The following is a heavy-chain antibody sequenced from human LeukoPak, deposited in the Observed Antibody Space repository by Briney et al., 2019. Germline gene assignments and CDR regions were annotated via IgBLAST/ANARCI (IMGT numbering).Heavy chain of an antibody. V-gene: IGHV4-59*01. CDR3: ARDRGSYYTHFDY. CDR2: IYYSGST. CDR1: GGSISSYY. D-gene: IGHD1-26*01. J-gene: IGHJ4*02. Sequence: SETLSLTCTVSGGSISSYYWSWIRQPPGKGLEWIGYIYYSGSTNYNPSLKSRVTISVDTSKNQFSLKLSSVTAADTAVYYCARDRGSYYTHFDYWGQGTLVTVSS.